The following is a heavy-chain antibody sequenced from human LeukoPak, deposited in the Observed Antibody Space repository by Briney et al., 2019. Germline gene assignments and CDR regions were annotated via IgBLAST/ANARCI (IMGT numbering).Heavy chain of an antibody. CDR1: GFTFSSYE. D-gene: IGHD3-22*01. CDR2: ISSSGSTI. J-gene: IGHJ4*02. Sequence: GGSLRLSCAASGFTFSSYEMNWVRQAPGKGLEWVSYISSSGSTIYYADSVKGRFTISRDNAKNSLYLQMNSLRAEDTAVYYCARGQTYYYDSSGYCFDYWGQGTLVTVSS. CDR3: ARGQTYYYDSSGYCFDY. V-gene: IGHV3-48*03.